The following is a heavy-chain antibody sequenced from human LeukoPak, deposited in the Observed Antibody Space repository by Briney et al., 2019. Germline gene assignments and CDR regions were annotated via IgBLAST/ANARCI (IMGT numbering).Heavy chain of an antibody. V-gene: IGHV4-61*02. D-gene: IGHD4-17*01. CDR1: GGSISSGSYY. CDR3: ARFMTTVTPLDY. J-gene: IGHJ4*02. Sequence: SQTLSLTCTVSGGSISSGSYYWSWIRQPAGKGLEWIGRIYTSGSTNYNPSLKSRVTISVDTSKNQFSLKLSSVTAADTAVYYCARFMTTVTPLDYWGQGTLVTVSS. CDR2: IYTSGST.